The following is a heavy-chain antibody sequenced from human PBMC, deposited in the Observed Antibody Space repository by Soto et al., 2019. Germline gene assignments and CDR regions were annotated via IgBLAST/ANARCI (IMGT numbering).Heavy chain of an antibody. CDR1: GSTLTGYD. Sequence: ASVKVSCKASGSTLTGYDMHWVRQAPVQGLEWMGWINPNSGGTNYAQKFQGWVTMTRDTSISTAYMELSRLRSDDTAVYYCARDLQYCSGGSCYYGMDVWGQGTTVTVSS. CDR3: ARDLQYCSGGSCYYGMDV. V-gene: IGHV1-2*04. CDR2: INPNSGGT. D-gene: IGHD2-15*01. J-gene: IGHJ6*02.